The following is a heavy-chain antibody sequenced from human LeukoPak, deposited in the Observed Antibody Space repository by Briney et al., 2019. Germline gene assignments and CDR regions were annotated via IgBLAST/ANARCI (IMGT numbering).Heavy chain of an antibody. V-gene: IGHV1-46*01. D-gene: IGHD2-2*01. CDR1: GYTFISYY. CDR2: IDPSSGST. J-gene: IGHJ4*02. CDR3: ARGSTYCSSISCPMINCDY. Sequence: ASVKVSCKASGYTFISYYMHWVRQAPGQGLEWMGIIDPSSGSTRYPQKFQGRVTMTGDTSTSTVYMELSSLRFEDTAVYYCARGSTYCSSISCPMINCDYWGRGTLVTVSS.